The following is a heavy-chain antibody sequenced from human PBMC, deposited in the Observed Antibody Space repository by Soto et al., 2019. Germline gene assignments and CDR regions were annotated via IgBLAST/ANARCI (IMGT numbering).Heavy chain of an antibody. V-gene: IGHV5-51*01. CDR1: GYRFTSYW. D-gene: IGHD3-10*01. CDR3: ARRRYYYGSGSFPKSYYFDY. CDR2: IYPGDSDT. Sequence: PGESLKISCQCSGYRFTSYWIGWVRQMPGKGLEWMGIIYPGDSDTRYSPSFQGQVTISADKSISTAYLQWSSLKASDTAMYYCARRRYYYGSGSFPKSYYFDYWGQGTLVTVSS. J-gene: IGHJ4*02.